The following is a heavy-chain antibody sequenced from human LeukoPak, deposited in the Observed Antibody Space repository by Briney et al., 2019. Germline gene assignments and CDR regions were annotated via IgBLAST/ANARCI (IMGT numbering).Heavy chain of an antibody. D-gene: IGHD1-7*01. CDR3: AKEGGTGTRFDY. J-gene: IGHJ4*02. CDR2: ISGSGTGT. CDR1: GFTFSSSA. Sequence: PGGSLRLSCAASGFTFSSSAMSWVRQAPGKGLYWVLAISGSGTGTYYADSVKGRFTISRDNSKNTLYLQMNSLRAEDTAVYYCAKEGGTGTRFDYWGRGTLVTVSS. V-gene: IGHV3-23*01.